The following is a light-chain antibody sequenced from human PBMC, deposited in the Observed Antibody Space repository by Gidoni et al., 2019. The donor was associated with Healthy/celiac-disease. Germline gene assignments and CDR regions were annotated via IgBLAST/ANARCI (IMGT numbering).Light chain of an antibody. CDR3: QQYNSYWA. CDR2: KAS. CDR1: QSISSW. V-gene: IGKV1-5*03. J-gene: IGKJ1*01. Sequence: SVGDRVTITCRASQSISSWLAWYQQKPGKAPKLLIYKASSLESGVPSRFSGSGSGTEFTLTISSLQPDDFATYYCQQYNSYWAFGQXTKVEIK.